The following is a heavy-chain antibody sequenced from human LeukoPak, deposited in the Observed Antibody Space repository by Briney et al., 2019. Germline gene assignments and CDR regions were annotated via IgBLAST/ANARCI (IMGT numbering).Heavy chain of an antibody. J-gene: IGHJ4*02. CDR2: ISGSGGST. CDR3: AKGDFWSGYLYYFDY. Sequence: GGSLRLSCAASGFTFSSYAMSWVRQAPGKGLEWVSAISGSGGSTYYADSVKGRFTISRDNSKNTLYLQMNSLRAEDTAVYYCAKGDFWSGYLYYFDYWGQGTLATVSS. D-gene: IGHD3-3*01. CDR1: GFTFSSYA. V-gene: IGHV3-23*01.